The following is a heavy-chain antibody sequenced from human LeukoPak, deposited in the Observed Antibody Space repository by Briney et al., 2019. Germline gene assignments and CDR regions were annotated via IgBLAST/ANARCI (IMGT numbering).Heavy chain of an antibody. CDR1: GGSISSSSYY. D-gene: IGHD6-13*01. CDR2: IYYSGST. J-gene: IGHJ3*02. CDR3: ARTDSSSWYGDAFDI. V-gene: IGHV4-39*01. Sequence: PSETLSLTCTVSGGSISSSSYYWGWIRQPPGKGLEWIGSIYYSGSTYYNPSLKSRVTISVDTSKNQFSLKLSSVTAADTAVYYCARTDSSSWYGDAFDIWGQGTMVTVSS.